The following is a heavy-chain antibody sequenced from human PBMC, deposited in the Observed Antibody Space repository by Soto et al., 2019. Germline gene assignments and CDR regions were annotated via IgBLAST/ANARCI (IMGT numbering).Heavy chain of an antibody. CDR3: AKPMAMVRGVKGWFDP. CDR2: INHSGST. V-gene: IGHV4-34*01. CDR1: GGSFSGYY. D-gene: IGHD3-10*01. Sequence: QVQLQQWGAGLLKPSETLSLTCAVYGGSFSGYYWSWIRQPPGKGLEWIGEINHSGSTNYNPSLKSRVTRPXXTXKXXFSLKLSSVTAADTAVYYCAKPMAMVRGVKGWFDPWGQGTLVTVSS. J-gene: IGHJ5*02.